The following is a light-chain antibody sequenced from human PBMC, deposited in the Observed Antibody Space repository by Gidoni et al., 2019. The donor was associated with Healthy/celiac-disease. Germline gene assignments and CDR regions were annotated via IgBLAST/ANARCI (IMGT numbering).Light chain of an antibody. CDR1: NIGSKS. CDR2: DDR. CDR3: QVWDSSSDHPVV. V-gene: IGLV3-21*02. J-gene: IGLJ2*01. Sequence: SYVLTQPPSVSVAPGQTARITCGGNNIGSKSVHWYQQKPGQAPVLVVYDDRDRPSGIPERVSGSNSGNTATLTISRVEAGDEADYYCQVWDSSSDHPVVFGGGTKLTVL.